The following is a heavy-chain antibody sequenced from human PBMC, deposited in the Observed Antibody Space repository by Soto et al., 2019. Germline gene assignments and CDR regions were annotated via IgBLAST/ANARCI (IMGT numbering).Heavy chain of an antibody. V-gene: IGHV3-33*01. D-gene: IGHD3-3*01. CDR3: ARDQGTYYDFWSGYYSLAY. CDR1: GFTFSSYG. CDR2: IWYDGSNK. J-gene: IGHJ4*02. Sequence: GGSLRLSCAASGFTFSSYGMHWVRQAPGKGLEWVAVIWYDGSNKYYAGSVKGRFTISRDNSKNTLYLQMNSLRAEDTAVYYCARDQGTYYDFWSGYYSLAYWGQGTLVTVSS.